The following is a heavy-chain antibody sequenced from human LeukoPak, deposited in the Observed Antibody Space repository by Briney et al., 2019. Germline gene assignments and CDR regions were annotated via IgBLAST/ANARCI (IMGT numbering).Heavy chain of an antibody. CDR2: IYSGGTT. D-gene: IGHD6-19*01. Sequence: GGSLRLSCAASGFSVTRNYMSWVRQAPGKGLEWVSVIYSGGTTDYADSVKGRFTISRDISKNTVYLQMSILRAEDTAVYYCARDGGSGWSSAFLDHWGQGTLVTVSS. CDR3: ARDGGSGWSSAFLDH. J-gene: IGHJ4*02. V-gene: IGHV3-53*01. CDR1: GFSVTRNY.